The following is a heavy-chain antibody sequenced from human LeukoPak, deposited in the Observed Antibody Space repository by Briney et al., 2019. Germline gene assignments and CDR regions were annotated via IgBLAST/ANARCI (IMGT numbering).Heavy chain of an antibody. CDR3: ARVGGDSSPAFGAFDI. J-gene: IGHJ3*02. D-gene: IGHD2-21*02. Sequence: GGSLRLSCAASGFTFSSYAMHWVRQAPGKGLEWVAVISYDGSNKYYADSVKGRFTISRDNSKNTPYLQMNSLRAEDTAVYYCARVGGDSSPAFGAFDIWGQGTMVTVSS. CDR1: GFTFSSYA. V-gene: IGHV3-30-3*01. CDR2: ISYDGSNK.